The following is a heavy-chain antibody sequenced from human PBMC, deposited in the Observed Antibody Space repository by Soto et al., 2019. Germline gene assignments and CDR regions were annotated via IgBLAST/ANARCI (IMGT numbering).Heavy chain of an antibody. J-gene: IGHJ4*02. Sequence: SLRLPRGGAGVPLIGYAMSWVRQGPGKGLEWVSAISGSGGSTYYADSVKGRFTISRDDSKNTLYLQMNSRRAEDTAVYYCAIGFDEGGQGTMGT. CDR1: GVPLIGYA. CDR3: AIGFDE. V-gene: IGHV3-23*01. CDR2: ISGSGGST.